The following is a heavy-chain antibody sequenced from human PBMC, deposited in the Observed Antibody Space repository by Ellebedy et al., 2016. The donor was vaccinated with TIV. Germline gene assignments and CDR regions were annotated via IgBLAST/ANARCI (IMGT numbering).Heavy chain of an antibody. CDR1: GGSISSGRFY. Sequence: LRLXCSVSGGSISSGRFYWKWIRQPAGKGLEWLGRIYTTGGVDYNPSLKGRITMSIDTSKNQLSLRLTSVTAADTAVYYCARGRGINGTTHHFGFDPWGQGTLVTVSS. V-gene: IGHV4-61*02. CDR3: ARGRGINGTTHHFGFDP. J-gene: IGHJ5*02. CDR2: IYTTGGV. D-gene: IGHD1-14*01.